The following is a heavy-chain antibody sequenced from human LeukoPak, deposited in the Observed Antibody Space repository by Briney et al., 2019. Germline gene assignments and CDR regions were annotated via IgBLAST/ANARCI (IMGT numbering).Heavy chain of an antibody. CDR2: IYYSGST. D-gene: IGHD2-8*01. CDR3: ARLSSNGGY. J-gene: IGHJ4*02. V-gene: IGHV4-39*07. CDR1: GGSITSSSYY. Sequence: SETLSLTCTVSGGSITSSSYYWGWIRQPPGKGLEWIASIYYSGSTYYNPSLKSRVTISVDTSKNQFSLKLSSVTAADTAVYYCARLSSNGGYWGQGTLVTVSS.